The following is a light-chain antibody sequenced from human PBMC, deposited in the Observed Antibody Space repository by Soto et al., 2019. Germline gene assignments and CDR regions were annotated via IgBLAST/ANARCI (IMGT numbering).Light chain of an antibody. Sequence: DIQLTQSPSFLSASVGDRVTITCRASQVIGNYLAWYQQKPGKAPELLIYTASTLQSGVPSRFGGSASGTEFTLTISSLQPEDCATYYCQQLNSYPLTFGGGTKVEIK. J-gene: IGKJ4*01. CDR2: TAS. V-gene: IGKV1-9*01. CDR3: QQLNSYPLT. CDR1: QVIGNY.